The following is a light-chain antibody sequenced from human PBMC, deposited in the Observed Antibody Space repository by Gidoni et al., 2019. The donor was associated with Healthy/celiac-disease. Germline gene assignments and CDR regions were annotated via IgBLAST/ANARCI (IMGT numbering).Light chain of an antibody. CDR3: CSYAGSYTPLYV. CDR2: DVS. Sequence: QSALTQPRSVSGSPGQSVTISCTGTSSDVGVYNYVSWYQQHPGKAPKVMIYDVSKRPSGVPDRFSGSKSGNTASLTISGLQAEDEADYYCCSYAGSYTPLYVFGTGTKVTVL. V-gene: IGLV2-11*01. J-gene: IGLJ1*01. CDR1: SSDVGVYNY.